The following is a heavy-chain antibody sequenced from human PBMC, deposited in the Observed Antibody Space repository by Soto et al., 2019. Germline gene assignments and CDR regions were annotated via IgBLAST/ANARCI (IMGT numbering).Heavy chain of an antibody. CDR2: ISSSGEIT. Sequence: GGSLRLSCAASGFAFRSYAMNWVRQAPGKGLEWVSSISSSGEITFYADSVKGRFTISRDNSNNTLFLQMNSLRADDTAVYYCAKDWAIVAVAGTYFDYWGQGTLVTVSS. CDR3: AKDWAIVAVAGTYFDY. J-gene: IGHJ4*02. CDR1: GFAFRSYA. V-gene: IGHV3-23*01. D-gene: IGHD6-19*01.